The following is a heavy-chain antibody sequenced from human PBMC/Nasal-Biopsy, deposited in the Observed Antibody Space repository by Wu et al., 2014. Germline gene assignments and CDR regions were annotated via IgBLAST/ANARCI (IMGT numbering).Heavy chain of an antibody. D-gene: IGHD6-19*01. Sequence: LRLSCAASGFTFNSYGMHWVRQAPGKGLEWVAVISYDGRDIFYGDSVKGRFTISRDDSKNTLFLQMNSLRVEDTAVYYCAKREHGSGWLDYWGQGTLVTVSS. CDR2: ISYDGRDI. V-gene: IGHV3-30*18. J-gene: IGHJ4*02. CDR1: GFTFNSYG. CDR3: AKREHGSGWLDY.